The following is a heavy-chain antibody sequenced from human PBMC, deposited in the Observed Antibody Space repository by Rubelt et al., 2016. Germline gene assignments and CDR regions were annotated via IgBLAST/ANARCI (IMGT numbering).Heavy chain of an antibody. J-gene: IGHJ4*02. V-gene: IGHV3-33*01. D-gene: IGHD6-25*01. CDR3: ARGGIAAECFDY. CDR2: IWYDGSNK. Sequence: GKGLEWVAVIWYDGSNKYYADSVKGRFTISRDNSKNTLYLQMNSLRAEDTAVYYCARGGIAAECFDYWGQGTLVTVSS.